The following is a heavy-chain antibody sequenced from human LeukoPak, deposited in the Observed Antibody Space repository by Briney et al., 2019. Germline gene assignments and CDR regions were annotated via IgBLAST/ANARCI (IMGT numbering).Heavy chain of an antibody. J-gene: IGHJ4*02. Sequence: GGSLRLSCAASGFTFSSYWMSWVRQAPGKGLEWVAFIRYDGSNKYYADSVKGRFTISRDNSKNTLYLQMNSLRAEDTAVYYCAKDRGIAARPSYFDYWGQGTLVTVSS. CDR2: IRYDGSNK. CDR3: AKDRGIAARPSYFDY. CDR1: GFTFSSYW. V-gene: IGHV3-30*02. D-gene: IGHD6-6*01.